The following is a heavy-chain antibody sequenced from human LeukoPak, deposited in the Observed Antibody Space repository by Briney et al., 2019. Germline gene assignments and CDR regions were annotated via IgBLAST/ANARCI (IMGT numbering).Heavy chain of an antibody. V-gene: IGHV3-64*01. J-gene: IGHJ4*02. CDR1: GFTFSSYA. CDR3: ARGWHCSSTSCYVFDY. Sequence: GGSLRLSCAASGFTFSSYAMHWVRQAPGKGLEYVSAISSNGGSTYYANSVKGRFTISGDNSKNTLYLQMGSLRAEDMAVHYCARGWHCSSTSCYVFDYWGQGTLVTVSS. CDR2: ISSNGGST. D-gene: IGHD2-2*01.